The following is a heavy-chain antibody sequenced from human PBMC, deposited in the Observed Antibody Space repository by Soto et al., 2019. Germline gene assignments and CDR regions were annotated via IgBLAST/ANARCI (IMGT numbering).Heavy chain of an antibody. V-gene: IGHV4-30-2*01. CDR1: GGSISSGGYS. CDR3: ARGLRDSSGYYCADY. CDR2: IYHSGST. Sequence: QLQLQESGSGLVKPSQTLSLTCAVSGGSISSGGYSWSWIRQPPGKGLEWIGDIYHSGSTYYNPSLKSRVTISVDRSKNQFSLKLSSVTAADTAVYYCARGLRDSSGYYCADYWGQGTLVTVSS. D-gene: IGHD3-22*01. J-gene: IGHJ4*02.